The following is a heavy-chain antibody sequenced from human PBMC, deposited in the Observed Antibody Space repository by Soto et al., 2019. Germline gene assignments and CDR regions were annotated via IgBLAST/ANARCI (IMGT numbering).Heavy chain of an antibody. D-gene: IGHD5-18*01. V-gene: IGHV1-69*01. CDR3: ALGYGENYSYAMAV. CDR2: IIPMFGIG. J-gene: IGHJ6*02. CDR1: GGSFSKYG. Sequence: QVQLVQSGAEVKMPGSSVRVSCKASGGSFSKYGISWVRQAPGQGLEWMGGIIPMFGIGNYAEKFLGRVTITVDESRSTSHIALRSLRSEATAVCFCALGYGENYSYAMAVWGEGTAATVSS.